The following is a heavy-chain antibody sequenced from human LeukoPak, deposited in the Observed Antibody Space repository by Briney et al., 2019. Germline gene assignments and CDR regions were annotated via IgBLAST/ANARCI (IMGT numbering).Heavy chain of an antibody. CDR3: ATSSTTVGVGDY. J-gene: IGHJ4*02. V-gene: IGHV1-69*05. CDR1: GGTFSSYA. D-gene: IGHD3-3*01. CDR2: IIPIFGTA. Sequence: ASVKVSCKASGGTFSSYAISWVRQAPGQGLEWMGGIIPIFGTANYAQKFQGRVTITTDESTSTAYMELSSLRSEDTAVYYCATSSTTVGVGDYWGQGTLVTVSS.